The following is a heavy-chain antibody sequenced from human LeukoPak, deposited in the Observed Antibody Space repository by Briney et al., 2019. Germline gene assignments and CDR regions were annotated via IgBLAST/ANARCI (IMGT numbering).Heavy chain of an antibody. J-gene: IGHJ6*03. Sequence: GASVKVSCKASGYTFTGYYVHWVRQAPGQGLEWMGWINPNSGGTTYTQNFQGRVTMTRDTSISTTYMELNRLTSDDTAVYFCARSSGAYYYYMDVWGKGTTVTVSS. D-gene: IGHD6-25*01. CDR1: GYTFTGYY. CDR2: INPNSGGT. CDR3: ARSSGAYYYYMDV. V-gene: IGHV1-2*02.